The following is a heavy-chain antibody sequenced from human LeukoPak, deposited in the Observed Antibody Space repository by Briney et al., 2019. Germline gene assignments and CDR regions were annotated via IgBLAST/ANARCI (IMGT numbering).Heavy chain of an antibody. CDR1: GGSFSGYY. D-gene: IGHD3-9*01. Sequence: SETLSLTCAVYGGSFSGYYWSWIRQHPGKGLEWIGYIYYSGSTYYNPSLKSRVTISVDTSKNQFSLKLSSVTAADTAVYYCARVQGQPYYDILTGYYKPYYFDYWGQGTLVTVSS. V-gene: IGHV4-31*11. CDR3: ARVQGQPYYDILTGYYKPYYFDY. CDR2: IYYSGST. J-gene: IGHJ4*02.